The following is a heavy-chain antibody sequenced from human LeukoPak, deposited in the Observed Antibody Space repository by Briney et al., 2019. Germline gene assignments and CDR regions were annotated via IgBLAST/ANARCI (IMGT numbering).Heavy chain of an antibody. J-gene: IGHJ6*03. Sequence: PSETLSLTCTVSGGSISSSSYYWGWIRQPPGKGLEWIGSIYCSGSTYYNPSLKSRVTISVDTSKNQFSLKLSSVTAADTAVYYCARRASRLAYYYGSGSYYGLPPGYMDVWGKGTTVTISS. CDR2: IYCSGST. V-gene: IGHV4-39*07. D-gene: IGHD3-10*01. CDR1: GGSISSSSYY. CDR3: ARRASRLAYYYGSGSYYGLPPGYMDV.